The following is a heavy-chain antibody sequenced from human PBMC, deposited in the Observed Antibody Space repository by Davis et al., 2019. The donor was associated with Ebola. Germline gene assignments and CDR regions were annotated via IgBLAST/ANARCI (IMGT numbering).Heavy chain of an antibody. Sequence: GESLKIPCAAPGFTFSSYAMHWVRQAPGKGLGWVAVISYDGSNKYYADSVKGRFTISRDNSKNTLYLQMNSLRAEDTAVYYCARVPRFVGWLIIEWGGMDVWGQGTTVTVSS. J-gene: IGHJ6*02. V-gene: IGHV3-30-3*01. D-gene: IGHD3-3*01. CDR3: ARVPRFVGWLIIEWGGMDV. CDR1: GFTFSSYA. CDR2: ISYDGSNK.